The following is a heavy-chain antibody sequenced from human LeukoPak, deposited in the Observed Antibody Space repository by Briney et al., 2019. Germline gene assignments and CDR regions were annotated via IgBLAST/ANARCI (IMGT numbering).Heavy chain of an antibody. CDR2: INHSGST. J-gene: IGHJ5*02. CDR3: ARGQGDCSGGSCYSDWFDP. CDR1: GGSFSGYY. V-gene: IGHV4-34*01. D-gene: IGHD2-15*01. Sequence: SETLSLTCAIYGGSFSGYYWSWFRQPPGKGLEWIGEINHSGSTNYNPSLKSRVTISVDTSKNHFSLKLSSVTAADTAMYYCARGQGDCSGGSCYSDWFDPWGQGTLVTVSS.